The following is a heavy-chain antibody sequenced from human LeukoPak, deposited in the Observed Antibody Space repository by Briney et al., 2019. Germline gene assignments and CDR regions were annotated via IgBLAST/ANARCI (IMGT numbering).Heavy chain of an antibody. V-gene: IGHV3-21*01. D-gene: IGHD1-26*01. Sequence: GGSLRLSCAASGFTFSSYGMHWVRQAPGKGLEWVSSISSSSSYIYYADSVKGRFTISRDNSKNTLYLQMNSLRADDTAVYYCARVQWELLYPDYWGQGTLVTVSS. CDR1: GFTFSSYG. CDR3: ARVQWELLYPDY. CDR2: ISSSSSYI. J-gene: IGHJ4*02.